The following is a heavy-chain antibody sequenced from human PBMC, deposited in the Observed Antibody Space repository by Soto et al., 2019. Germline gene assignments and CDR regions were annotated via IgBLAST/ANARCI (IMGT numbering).Heavy chain of an antibody. V-gene: IGHV1-46*01. CDR2: INPRSGSR. D-gene: IGHD4-4*01. J-gene: IGHJ3*01. CDR3: AREGADYSDNSPRDAFDL. CDR1: GCTFTNYY. Sequence: QVHLVQSGAEVRKPGASVKVSCKASGCTFTNYYLHWVRQAPGQGLEWMGNINPRSGSRSYAREFQGTVTMNSDTSTRTVYMELSSLGSEDTAVYYCAREGADYSDNSPRDAFDLLGQGTMVTVSS.